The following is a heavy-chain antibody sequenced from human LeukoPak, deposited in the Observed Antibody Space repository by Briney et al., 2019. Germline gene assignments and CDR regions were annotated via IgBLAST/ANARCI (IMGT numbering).Heavy chain of an antibody. CDR2: IYYSGST. J-gene: IGHJ4*02. V-gene: IGHV4-39*07. CDR1: GGSISSSSYY. CDR3: ARGPHDYGDYRPFDY. D-gene: IGHD4-17*01. Sequence: PSETLSLTCTVSGGSISSSSYYWGWIRQPPGKGLEWIGSIYYSGSTYYNPSLKSRVTISVDTSKNQFSLKLSSVTAADTAVYYCARGPHDYGDYRPFDYWGQGTLVTVSS.